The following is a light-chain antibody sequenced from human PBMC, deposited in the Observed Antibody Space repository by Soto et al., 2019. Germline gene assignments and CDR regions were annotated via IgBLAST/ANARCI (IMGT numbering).Light chain of an antibody. CDR2: DVS. CDR3: SSDAGSYTVL. CDR1: SSDVGGYNY. J-gene: IGLJ7*01. V-gene: IGLV2-11*01. Sequence: QSVLTQPRSVCGSPGQSVTISCTGTSSDVGGYNYVSWYQQHPGKAAKLMIYDVSKRPSGVPDRFSGSKSGNTASLTISGLQAEYEADYYCSSDAGSYTVLFGGGTQLTVL.